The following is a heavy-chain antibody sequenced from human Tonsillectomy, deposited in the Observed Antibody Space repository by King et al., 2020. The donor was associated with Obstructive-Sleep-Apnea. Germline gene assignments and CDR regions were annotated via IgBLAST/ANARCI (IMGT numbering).Heavy chain of an antibody. CDR1: GFSLSSSGVG. J-gene: IGHJ5*02. D-gene: IGHD3-10*01. V-gene: IGHV2-5*02. CDR2: IYWDDDK. Sequence: TLKESGPTLVKPTQTLTLTCTFSGFSLSSSGVGVGWIRQPPGKALEWLAFIYWDDDKRYSPSLKSRLTITKDTSKNQVVLTMTNMDPVDTATYYCAHSSYYYGSGSYSGVGWFDPWGQGTLVTVSS. CDR3: AHSSYYYGSGSYSGVGWFDP.